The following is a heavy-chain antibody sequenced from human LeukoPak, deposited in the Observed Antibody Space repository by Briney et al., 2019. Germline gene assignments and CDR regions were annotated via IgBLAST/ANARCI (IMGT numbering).Heavy chain of an antibody. CDR1: GYTFTSYG. D-gene: IGHD3-22*01. CDR3: ARDLATYYYDSSGYTRNDY. J-gene: IGHJ4*02. CDR2: ISAYNGNT. Sequence: ASVKVSCKASGYTFTSYGISWVRQAPGQGLEWMGWISAYNGNTNYAQKLQGRVTMTTDTSTSTAYMELRSLRSDDTAVYYCARDLATYYYDSSGYTRNDYWGQGTLVTVSS. V-gene: IGHV1-18*01.